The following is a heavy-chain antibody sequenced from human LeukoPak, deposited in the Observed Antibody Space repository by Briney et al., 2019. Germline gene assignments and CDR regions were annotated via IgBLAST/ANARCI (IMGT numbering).Heavy chain of an antibody. CDR3: ARGLGRGYYASDAFDI. V-gene: IGHV4-34*01. J-gene: IGHJ3*02. Sequence: KPSVTLSLTCAVYGGSFSGYYWSWIRQPPGKGLEWIGEINHSGSTNYNPSLKSRVTISVDTSKNQFSLKLSSVTAADTAVYYCARGLGRGYYASDAFDIWGQGTMVTVSS. D-gene: IGHD3-22*01. CDR2: INHSGST. CDR1: GGSFSGYY.